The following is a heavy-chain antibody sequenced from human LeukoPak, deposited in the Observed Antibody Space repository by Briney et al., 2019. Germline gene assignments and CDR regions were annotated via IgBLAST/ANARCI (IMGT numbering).Heavy chain of an antibody. CDR3: ATAGSGTYLSIY. J-gene: IGHJ4*02. CDR2: ISRGGNSI. D-gene: IGHD3-10*01. Sequence: PGGSLRLSCAASGFIFNDYYMSSIRQAPGKGLEWVSYISRGGNSIYYADSVKGRFTISRDNAKNSLYLQMNSLRAEDTALYYCATAGSGTYLSIYWGQGTLVTVSS. CDR1: GFIFNDYY. V-gene: IGHV3-11*01.